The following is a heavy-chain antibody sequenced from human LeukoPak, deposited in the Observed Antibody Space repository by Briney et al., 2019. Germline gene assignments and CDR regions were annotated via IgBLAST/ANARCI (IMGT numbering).Heavy chain of an antibody. CDR1: GYTFRSYL. V-gene: IGHV5-51*01. J-gene: IGHJ4*02. D-gene: IGHD1-26*01. CDR3: ARQPYTGSNLAPFEY. Sequence: KPGESLRISCKGFGYTFRSYLIGWVRQMPGKGLEWMGIIYPGDSDTRYSPSFQGQVTISADTSISTAYLQWSSLTASDTAMYYCARQPYTGSNLAPFEYWGQGTLVTVSS. CDR2: IYPGDSDT.